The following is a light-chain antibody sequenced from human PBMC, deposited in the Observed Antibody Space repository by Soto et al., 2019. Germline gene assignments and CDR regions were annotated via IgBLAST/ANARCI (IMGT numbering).Light chain of an antibody. Sequence: EIVMTQSPATLSVSPGARATLSCRASQSVSSNLAWYQQKPGQAPRLLIYGASTRAPGIPARFSGSGSGTEFTRTISSLQSEDFAVYYCQQYNNWSPYTFGQGTKLEIK. CDR2: GAS. CDR3: QQYNNWSPYT. J-gene: IGKJ2*01. V-gene: IGKV3-15*01. CDR1: QSVSSN.